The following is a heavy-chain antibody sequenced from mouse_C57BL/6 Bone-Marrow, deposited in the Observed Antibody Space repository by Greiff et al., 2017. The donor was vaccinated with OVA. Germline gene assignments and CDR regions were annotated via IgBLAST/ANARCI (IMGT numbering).Heavy chain of an antibody. J-gene: IGHJ4*01. Sequence: VQLQQSGAELVRPGASVTLSCKASGYTFTDYEMHWVKQTPVHGLEWIGAIDPETGGTAYNQKFKGKAILTADKSSSTAYMELRSLTSEDSAVYYCTRRGSSITTVVATEAMDYWGQGTSVTVSS. V-gene: IGHV1-15*01. CDR3: TRRGSSITTVVATEAMDY. CDR1: GYTFTDYE. CDR2: IDPETGGT. D-gene: IGHD1-1*01.